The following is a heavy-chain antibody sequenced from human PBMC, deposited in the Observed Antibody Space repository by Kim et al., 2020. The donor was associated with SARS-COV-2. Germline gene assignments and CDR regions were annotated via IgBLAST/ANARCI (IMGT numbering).Heavy chain of an antibody. CDR3: AKGQYYYDSSVTTHPSY. J-gene: IGHJ4*02. D-gene: IGHD3-22*01. V-gene: IGHV3-30*02. Sequence: VKGRFTISRDNSKNTLYLQMNSLRAEDTAVYYCAKGQYYYDSSVTTHPSYWGQGTLVTVSS.